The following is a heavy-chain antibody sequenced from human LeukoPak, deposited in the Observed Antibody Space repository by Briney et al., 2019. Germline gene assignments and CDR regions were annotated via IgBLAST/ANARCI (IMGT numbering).Heavy chain of an antibody. J-gene: IGHJ4*02. V-gene: IGHV4-39*07. CDR2: IYYSGST. CDR1: GGSISSSSYY. CDR3: ARVPRRKQWLVDY. Sequence: SETLSLTCTVSGGSISSSSYYWGWIRQPPGKGLEWIGSIYYSGSTYYNPSLKSRVTISVDTSKNQFSLKLSSVTAADTAVYYCARVPRRKQWLVDYWGQGTLVTVSS. D-gene: IGHD6-19*01.